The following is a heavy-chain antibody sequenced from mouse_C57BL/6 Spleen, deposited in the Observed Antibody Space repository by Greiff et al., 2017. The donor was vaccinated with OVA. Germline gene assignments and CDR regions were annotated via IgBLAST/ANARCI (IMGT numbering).Heavy chain of an antibody. J-gene: IGHJ2*01. D-gene: IGHD1-1*01. CDR2: IHPNNGGT. CDR3: ARNGSSWELYVDY. V-gene: IGHV1-26*01. Sequence: EVQLQQSGPELVKPGASVKISCTASGYTFTDYYMNWVKQSHGKSLEWIGAIHPNNGGTTYHQKFKGKATLTVDKSYSTAYMELRSLTSEDSAVYYSARNGSSWELYVDYWGQGTTLTVSS. CDR1: GYTFTDYY.